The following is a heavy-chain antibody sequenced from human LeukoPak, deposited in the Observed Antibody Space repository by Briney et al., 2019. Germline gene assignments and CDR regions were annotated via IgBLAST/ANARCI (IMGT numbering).Heavy chain of an antibody. CDR2: IWYDGSNK. D-gene: IGHD4-17*01. V-gene: IGHV3-33*08. Sequence: AGGSLRLSCAASGFTFSSYGMHWVRQAPGKGLEWVAVIWYDGSNKYYADSVKGRFTISRDNSKNTLYLQMNSLRAEDTAVYYCARGDDYGDYVWLSHYYYYGMDVWGQGTTVTVSS. CDR3: ARGDDYGDYVWLSHYYYYGMDV. J-gene: IGHJ6*02. CDR1: GFTFSSYG.